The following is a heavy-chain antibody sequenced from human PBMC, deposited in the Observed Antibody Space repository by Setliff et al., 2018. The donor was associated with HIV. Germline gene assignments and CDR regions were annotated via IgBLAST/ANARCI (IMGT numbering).Heavy chain of an antibody. CDR1: GFIFGDFP. V-gene: IGHV3-48*04. CDR2: INSETRTV. J-gene: IGHJ4*02. CDR3: ARSFKNGPVESDY. Sequence: GGSLRLSCTASGFIFGDFPLAWVRQAPGKGLEWVSYINSETRTVAYADSVKGRFTISRDNAAKSLYLQMNSLRVEDTALYYCARSFKNGPVESDYWGQGTLVTVSS. D-gene: IGHD1-1*01.